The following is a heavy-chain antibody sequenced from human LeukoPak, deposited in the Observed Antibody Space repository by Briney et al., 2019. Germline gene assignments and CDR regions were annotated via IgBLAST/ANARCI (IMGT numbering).Heavy chain of an antibody. V-gene: IGHV3-30*02. D-gene: IGHD4-11*01. CDR3: AKDPQYSNYLYYFDY. Sequence: PGGSLRLSCAASGFTFSSYWMSWVRQAPGKGLEWVAFIRYDGSNKYYADSVKGRFTISRDNSKNTLYLQMNSLRAEDTAVYYCAKDPQYSNYLYYFDYWGQGTLVTVSS. CDR1: GFTFSSYW. CDR2: IRYDGSNK. J-gene: IGHJ4*02.